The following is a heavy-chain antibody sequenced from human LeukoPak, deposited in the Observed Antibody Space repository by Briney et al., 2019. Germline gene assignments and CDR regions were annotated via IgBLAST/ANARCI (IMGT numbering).Heavy chain of an antibody. V-gene: IGHV4-59*03. CDR2: IHYSGSS. CDR1: GDSTSNFY. D-gene: IGHD2-8*01. CDR3: ALAPNSNWFDF. J-gene: IGHJ5*01. Sequence: PSGTLSLTCTVSGDSTSNFYWNWIRQSPGKGLEWIGNIHYSGSSVYNPSLKSRVTISIDTSRRQFFLKLNSVTAADTAVYFCALAPNSNWFDFWGPGTLVTVSS.